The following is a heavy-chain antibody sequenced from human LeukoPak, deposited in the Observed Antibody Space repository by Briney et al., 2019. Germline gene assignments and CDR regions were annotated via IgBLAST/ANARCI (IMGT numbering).Heavy chain of an antibody. D-gene: IGHD4-17*01. CDR2: IYYSGSS. V-gene: IGHV4-59*08. J-gene: IGHJ5*02. Sequence: SETLSLTCTVSGVSISSDYRSWIRLPPGKGLEWIGYIYYSGSSNYNPSLKSRVTMSVDTSKNQFSLKLTSVTAADTAVYYCARRLRQNLFDPWGQGTLVTVSS. CDR3: ARRLRQNLFDP. CDR1: GVSISSDY.